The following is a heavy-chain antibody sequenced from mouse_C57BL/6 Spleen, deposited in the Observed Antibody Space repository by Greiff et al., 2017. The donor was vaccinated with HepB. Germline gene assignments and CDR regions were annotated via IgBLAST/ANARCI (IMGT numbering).Heavy chain of an antibody. V-gene: IGHV5-9-1*02. CDR3: TRRDGNFPMDY. CDR2: ISSGGDYI. J-gene: IGHJ4*01. Sequence: EVMLVESGEGLVKPGGSLKLSCAASGFTFSSSAMSWVRQTPEKRLEWVAYISSGGDYIYYADTVKGRFTISRDNARNTLYLQMSSLKSEDTAMYYCTRRDGNFPMDYWGQGTSVTVSS. D-gene: IGHD2-1*01. CDR1: GFTFSSSA.